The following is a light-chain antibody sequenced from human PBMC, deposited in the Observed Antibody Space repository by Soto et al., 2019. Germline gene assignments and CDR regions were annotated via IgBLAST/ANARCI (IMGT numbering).Light chain of an antibody. CDR3: QHYNSYSEA. J-gene: IGKJ1*01. CDR2: KAS. CDR1: QTNSSW. V-gene: IGKV1-5*03. Sequence: DIQMTQSPSTLSGSVGDRVTITCRASQTNSSWLAWYQQKPGKAPKHLIYKASTLKSGVPSRFSGSGSGTDFTLTISSLQPDDFSTYCCQHYNSYSEAFGQGTNV.